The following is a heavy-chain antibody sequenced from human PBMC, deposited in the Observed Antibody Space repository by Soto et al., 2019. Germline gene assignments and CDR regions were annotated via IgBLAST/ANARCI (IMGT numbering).Heavy chain of an antibody. Sequence: QVQLVESGGGVVQPGRSLRLSCAASGFTFSSYGMHWVRQAPGKGLEWVAVISYDGSNKYYADSVKGRFTISRDNPKNTLYLQMNSLRAEDTAVYYCAKAEIYYCMDVWGQGTTVTVSS. CDR3: AKAEIYYCMDV. V-gene: IGHV3-30*18. J-gene: IGHJ6*02. CDR2: ISYDGSNK. CDR1: GFTFSSYG.